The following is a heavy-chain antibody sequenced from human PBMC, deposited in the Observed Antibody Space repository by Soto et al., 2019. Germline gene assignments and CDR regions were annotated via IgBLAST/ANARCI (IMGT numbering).Heavy chain of an antibody. J-gene: IGHJ6*02. CDR2: IDHSGSS. CDR3: ARTKNYYNGMDV. Sequence: QVQLQQSGPGLVKPSQTLSLTCTVSGGSITSGDYYWSWIRQPPGKGLEWIGYIDHSGSSYYNPSLESRVTISGDTSKNQFSLRLTSVTAADTAVYYCARTKNYYNGMDVWAQGTTVNVSS. CDR1: GGSITSGDYY. V-gene: IGHV4-30-4*01.